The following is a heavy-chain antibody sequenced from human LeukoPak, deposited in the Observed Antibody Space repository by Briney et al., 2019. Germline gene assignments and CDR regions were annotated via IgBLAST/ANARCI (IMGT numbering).Heavy chain of an antibody. CDR1: GGSLNGYY. D-gene: IGHD2-2*01. J-gene: IGHJ3*01. CDR3: ARKYCSSTSCYYAFDV. CDR2: TSHSGSA. Sequence: SETLSLTCAVYGGSLNGYYWSWIRQPPGKGLEWIGETSHSGSANYNPSLESRLSISVDTSKKQFSLKLTSVTAADTAVYFCARKYCSSTSCYYAFDVWGQGTMVTVSS. V-gene: IGHV4-34*01.